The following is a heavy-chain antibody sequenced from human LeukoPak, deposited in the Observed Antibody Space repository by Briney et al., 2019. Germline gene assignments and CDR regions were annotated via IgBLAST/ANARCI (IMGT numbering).Heavy chain of an antibody. CDR3: ARVRLYCSSTSCYYYYYGMDV. CDR1: GGSFSGYY. V-gene: IGHV4-34*01. D-gene: IGHD2-2*01. J-gene: IGHJ6*02. Sequence: PSETLSLTCAVYGGSFSGYYWSWIRQPPGKGLEWIGEINHSGSTNYNPSLKGRVTISVDTSKNQFSLKLSSVTAADTAVYYCARVRLYCSSTSCYYYYYGMDVWGQGTTVTVSS. CDR2: INHSGST.